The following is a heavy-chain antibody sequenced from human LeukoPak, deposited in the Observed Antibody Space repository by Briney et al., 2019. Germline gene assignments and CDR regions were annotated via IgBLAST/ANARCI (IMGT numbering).Heavy chain of an antibody. CDR3: VRGGHYDY. CDR2: TYYRSKWYY. CDR1: GDSVSGDRAA. V-gene: IGHV6-1*01. Sequence: SQTLSLTCAISGDSVSGDRAAWNWIRQSPSRGLEWLGRTYYRSKWYYEYAESVKSRITINPDTSKNQFSLQLNSVTPEDTAVYYCVRGGHYDYWRQGTLVTVSS. J-gene: IGHJ4*02. D-gene: IGHD6-25*01.